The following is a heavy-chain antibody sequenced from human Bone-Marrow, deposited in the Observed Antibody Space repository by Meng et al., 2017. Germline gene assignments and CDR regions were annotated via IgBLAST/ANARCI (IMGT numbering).Heavy chain of an antibody. J-gene: IGHJ4*02. CDR1: GGSISSYY. Sequence: GSLRLSCTVSGGSISSYYWSWIRQPPGKGLEWIGYIYYSGSTNYNPSLKSRVTISVDTSKNQFSLKLSSVTAADTAVYYCARDWEWELLGVCFDYWGQGTLDTVSS. V-gene: IGHV4-59*01. CDR2: IYYSGST. D-gene: IGHD1-26*01. CDR3: ARDWEWELLGVCFDY.